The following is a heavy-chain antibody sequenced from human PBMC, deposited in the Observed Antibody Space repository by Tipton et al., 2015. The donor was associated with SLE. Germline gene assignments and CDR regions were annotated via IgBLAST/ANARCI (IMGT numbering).Heavy chain of an antibody. CDR2: IYHRGST. CDR3: ARQGAAVTMSGWFDP. Sequence: TLSLTCNVSGDSITSLYWSWLRQPPGKGLEWIGFIYHRGSTHYNPSLKSRVTLSLDTSKSQFSLRLSSVTAADTAVYYCARQGAAVTMSGWFDPWGQGTLVTVSS. V-gene: IGHV4-59*11. D-gene: IGHD4-17*01. CDR1: GDSITSLY. J-gene: IGHJ5*02.